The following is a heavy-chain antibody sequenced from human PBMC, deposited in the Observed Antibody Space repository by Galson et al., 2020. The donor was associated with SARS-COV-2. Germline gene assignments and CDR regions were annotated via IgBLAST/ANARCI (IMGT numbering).Heavy chain of an antibody. V-gene: IGHV3-64*01. CDR2: INSNGGST. Sequence: GGSLRLSCAASGFTFSNYAMHWVRQAPGKGLEYVSAINSNGGSTYYANSVKGRFTISRDNSKNTLFLQMGSLRAEDMAMYYCARDTLRSSSWKGWFDPWGQGTLVTVSS. CDR1: GFTFSNYA. D-gene: IGHD6-13*01. J-gene: IGHJ5*02. CDR3: ARDTLRSSSWKGWFDP.